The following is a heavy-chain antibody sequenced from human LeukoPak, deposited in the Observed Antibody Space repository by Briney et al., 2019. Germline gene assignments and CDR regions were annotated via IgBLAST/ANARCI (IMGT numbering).Heavy chain of an antibody. CDR2: IRHDGSNK. V-gene: IGHV3-30*02. J-gene: IGHJ4*02. CDR1: GFTFSSYG. CDR3: ARIGASSWYEDY. Sequence: GGSLRLSCAASGFTFSSYGMHWVRQAPGKGLEWVAFIRHDGSNKYYADSVKGRFTISRDNSKNTLYLQMNSLRAGDTAVYYCARIGASSWYEDYWGQGTLVTVSS. D-gene: IGHD6-13*01.